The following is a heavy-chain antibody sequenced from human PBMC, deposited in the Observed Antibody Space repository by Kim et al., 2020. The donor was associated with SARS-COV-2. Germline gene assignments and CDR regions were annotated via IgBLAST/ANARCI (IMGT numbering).Heavy chain of an antibody. CDR3: VREPAT. CDR2: INSDGSSM. V-gene: IGHV3-11*01. Sequence: GGSLRLSCAASGFSFSDYHMSWIRQAPGKGLEWVAYINSDGSSMKYADSVNGRFTISRDNANKSLSLQMNSLTPEDTAVYYCVREPATWGQGTLCTVFS. CDR1: GFSFSDYH. D-gene: IGHD6-25*01. J-gene: IGHJ5*02.